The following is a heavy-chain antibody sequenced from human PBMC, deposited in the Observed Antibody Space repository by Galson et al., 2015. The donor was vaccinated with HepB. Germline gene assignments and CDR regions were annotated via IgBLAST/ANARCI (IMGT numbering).Heavy chain of an antibody. CDR1: GFTFGSYA. J-gene: IGHJ5*02. Sequence: SLRLSCAASGFTFGSYAMSWVRQAPGKGLEWVSAISGSGGSTYYADSVKGRFTISRDNSKNTLYLQMNSLRAEDTAVYYCAKYDGHYDILTGLNWFDPWGQGTLVTVSS. CDR3: AKYDGHYDILTGLNWFDP. D-gene: IGHD3-9*01. V-gene: IGHV3-23*01. CDR2: ISGSGGST.